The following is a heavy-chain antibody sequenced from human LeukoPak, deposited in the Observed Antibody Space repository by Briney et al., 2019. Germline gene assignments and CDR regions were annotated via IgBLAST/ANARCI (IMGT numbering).Heavy chain of an antibody. CDR1: GFTVNSNS. D-gene: IGHD4/OR15-4a*01. J-gene: IGHJ4*02. CDR2: IYSDNT. CDR3: ARRAGAYSHPYDY. Sequence: GGSLRLSCTVSGFTVNSNSMSWVRQAPGKGLEWVSFIYSDNTHYSDSVKGRFTISRDNSKNTLYLQMNSLRAEDTAVYYCARRAGAYSHPYDYWGQGTLVTVSS. V-gene: IGHV3-53*01.